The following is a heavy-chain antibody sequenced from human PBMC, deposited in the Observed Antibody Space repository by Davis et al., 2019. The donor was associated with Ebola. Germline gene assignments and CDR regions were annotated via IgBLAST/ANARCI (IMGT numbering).Heavy chain of an antibody. CDR3: ARYAAVADFHWYFDL. V-gene: IGHV3-30*02. CDR1: GFTFSSYG. CDR2: IRYDGSNK. Sequence: GESLKISCAASGFTFSSYGMHWVRQAPGKGLEWVAFIRYDGSNKYYADSVKGRFTISRDNSKNTLYLQMNSLRAEDTAVYYCARYAAVADFHWYFDLWGRGTLVTVSS. J-gene: IGHJ2*01. D-gene: IGHD6-19*01.